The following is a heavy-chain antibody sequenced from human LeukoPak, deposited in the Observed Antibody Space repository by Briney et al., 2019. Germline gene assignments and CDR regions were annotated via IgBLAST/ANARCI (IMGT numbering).Heavy chain of an antibody. D-gene: IGHD3-22*01. J-gene: IGHJ3*02. CDR2: IYTCGST. Sequence: PSETLSLTCTVSGGSISTYYWSWIRQPAGKGLEWIGRIYTCGSTNYNPSLKSRVTMSVDTSKNQFSLKLSSVTAADTAMYYCARVDYYDSNGYYNHDSFDIWGQGTMVTVSS. CDR3: ARVDYYDSNGYYNHDSFDI. CDR1: GGSISTYY. V-gene: IGHV4-4*07.